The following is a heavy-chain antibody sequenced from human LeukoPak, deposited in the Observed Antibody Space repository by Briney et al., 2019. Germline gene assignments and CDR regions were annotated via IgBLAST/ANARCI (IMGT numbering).Heavy chain of an antibody. V-gene: IGHV4-59*01. CDR1: GGSISSYY. Sequence: SETLSLTCTVSGGSISSYYWSWIRQPPGKGLEWIGYIYYSGSTNYNPSLKSRVTISVDTSKNQFSLKLSSVTAADTAVYYCARGPITMVRGVTSAGFDYWGQGTLVTVSS. D-gene: IGHD3-10*01. CDR3: ARGPITMVRGVTSAGFDY. J-gene: IGHJ4*02. CDR2: IYYSGST.